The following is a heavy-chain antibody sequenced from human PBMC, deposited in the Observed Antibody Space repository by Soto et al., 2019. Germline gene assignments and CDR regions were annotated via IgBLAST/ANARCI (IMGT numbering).Heavy chain of an antibody. CDR3: GRGGYDSSGYYPYDAFDI. Sequence: QVQLVESGGGVVQPGRSLRLSCAASGFTFSSYAMHWVRQAPGKGLEWVAVISYDGSNKYYADSVKGRFTISRDNSKNTLYLQMNSLRAEDTAVYYCGRGGYDSSGYYPYDAFDIWGQGTMVTVSS. CDR1: GFTFSSYA. CDR2: ISYDGSNK. D-gene: IGHD3-22*01. J-gene: IGHJ3*02. V-gene: IGHV3-30-3*01.